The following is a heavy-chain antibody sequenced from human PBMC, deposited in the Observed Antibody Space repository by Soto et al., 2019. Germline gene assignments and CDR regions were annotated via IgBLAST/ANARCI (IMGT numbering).Heavy chain of an antibody. CDR1: GYTFTSYG. CDR2: ISAYNGNT. D-gene: IGHD1-26*01. Sequence: QVQLVQSGAEVKKPGASVKVSCKASGYTFTSYGISWVRQAPGQGLEWMGWISAYNGNTNYAQKLQGRVTMTTDTDTGTAYVEVRLLRSDDAAVYYCVRDAAVGLCVSWGQGTLVTVSS. J-gene: IGHJ5*02. CDR3: VRDAAVGLCVS. V-gene: IGHV1-18*01.